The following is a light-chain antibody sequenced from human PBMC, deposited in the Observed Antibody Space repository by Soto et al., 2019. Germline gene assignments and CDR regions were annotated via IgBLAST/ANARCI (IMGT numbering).Light chain of an antibody. Sequence: EIVMTRSPGTLSVSPGERATLSCRASQSVSSNLAWYQQKPGQAPRLLIYSASTRATGSPARFSGSGSGTGFTLTLSSLQSEDFAVYYCQQYNSWPGTFGQGTKVEIK. CDR1: QSVSSN. V-gene: IGKV3-15*01. CDR2: SAS. CDR3: QQYNSWPGT. J-gene: IGKJ1*01.